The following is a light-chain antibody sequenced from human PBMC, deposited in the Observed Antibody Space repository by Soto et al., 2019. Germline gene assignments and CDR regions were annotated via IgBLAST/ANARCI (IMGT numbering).Light chain of an antibody. CDR1: SSDVGGYNY. CDR3: CSYAGSYTLV. Sequence: QSALTQPRSVSGSHGQSVTISCTGTSSDVGGYNYVSRYQQHPGKAPKRMIYDVSKRPSGVPDRFSGSKSGNTASLTISGLQAEDEADYYCCSYAGSYTLVFGGGTKLTVL. V-gene: IGLV2-11*01. CDR2: DVS. J-gene: IGLJ3*02.